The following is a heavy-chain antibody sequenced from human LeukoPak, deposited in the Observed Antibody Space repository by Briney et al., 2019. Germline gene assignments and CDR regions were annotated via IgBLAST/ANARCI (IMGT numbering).Heavy chain of an antibody. D-gene: IGHD4-23*01. Sequence: ASVKVSCKTSGYTFTDYYMHWVRQAPGPGLEWMGRINLRSGGTNYAQKFQGRVTVTRDTSISTVYMELSRLRSDDTAVYYCRLVTMGDYWGQGTLVTVSS. J-gene: IGHJ4*02. CDR3: RLVTMGDY. CDR1: GYTFTDYY. V-gene: IGHV1-2*06. CDR2: INLRSGGT.